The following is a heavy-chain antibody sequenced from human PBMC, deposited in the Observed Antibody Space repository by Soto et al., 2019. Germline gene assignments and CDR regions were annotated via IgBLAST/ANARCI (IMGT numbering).Heavy chain of an antibody. V-gene: IGHV5-10-1*01. J-gene: IGHJ6*02. CDR1: GYSCTSYW. D-gene: IGHD5-18*01. Sequence: GESLKISCKGSGYSCTSYWISWVRQMPGKGLEWMGRIDPSDSYTNYSPSFQGHVTISADKSISTAYLQWSSLKASDTAMYYCARSLVDTDENYYYYGMDVCCQGISVTGSS. CDR3: ARSLVDTDENYYYYGMDV. CDR2: IDPSDSYT.